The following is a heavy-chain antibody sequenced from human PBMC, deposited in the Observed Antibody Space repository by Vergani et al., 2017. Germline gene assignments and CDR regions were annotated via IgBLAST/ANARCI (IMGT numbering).Heavy chain of an antibody. Sequence: QVQLVESGGGVVQPGRSLRLSCAASGFTFSSYAMHWVRQAPGKGLEWVAVISYDGSNKYYADSVKGRFTISRDNSKNTLYLQMNSLRAEDTAVYYCASDFGADRRGFDYWGQGTLVTVSS. CDR3: ASDFGADRRGFDY. CDR2: ISYDGSNK. J-gene: IGHJ4*02. V-gene: IGHV3-30-3*01. D-gene: IGHD1-14*01. CDR1: GFTFSSYA.